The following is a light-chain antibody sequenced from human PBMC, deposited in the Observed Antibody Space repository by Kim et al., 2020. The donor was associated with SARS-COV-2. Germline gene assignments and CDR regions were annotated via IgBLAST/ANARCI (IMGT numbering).Light chain of an antibody. J-gene: IGKJ4*01. CDR3: QQRGNWPPALT. CDR2: DAA. V-gene: IGKV3-11*01. CDR1: PDVGIS. Sequence: PRQTAPLSCRASPDVGISLAWYQQTPGQAPRLLIYDAAIRAAGIPDRFSGSGSGTDFTLTIGSLAPEDFAVYYCQQRGNWPPALTFGGGTKVDIK.